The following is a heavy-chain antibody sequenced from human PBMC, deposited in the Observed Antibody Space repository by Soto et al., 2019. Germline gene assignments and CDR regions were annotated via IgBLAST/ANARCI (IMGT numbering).Heavy chain of an antibody. V-gene: IGHV3-48*01. CDR2: IGSSGSVV. Sequence: GGSLRLSCATSGFTFSSYSMNWVRQAPGKGLEWLSYIGSSGSVVYYADSVKGRFTISRDSAKNSLYLQMSTLRAEDTAVYYCARDLRGYSGSMYYFDYWGQGTLVTVSS. J-gene: IGHJ4*02. D-gene: IGHD5-12*01. CDR3: ARDLRGYSGSMYYFDY. CDR1: GFTFSSYS.